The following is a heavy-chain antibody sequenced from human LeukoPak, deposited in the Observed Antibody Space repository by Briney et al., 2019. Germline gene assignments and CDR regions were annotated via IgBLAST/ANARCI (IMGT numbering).Heavy chain of an antibody. J-gene: IGHJ4*02. CDR3: ARGGAVLRYFDWLTTQLDY. Sequence: GGPLRLSCAASGFTFSSYWMSWVRQAPGKGLEWVANIKQDGSEKYYVDSVKGRFTISRDNAKNSLYLQMNSLRAEDTAVYYCARGGAVLRYFDWLTTQLDYWGQGTLVTVSS. CDR1: GFTFSSYW. CDR2: IKQDGSEK. D-gene: IGHD3-9*01. V-gene: IGHV3-7*03.